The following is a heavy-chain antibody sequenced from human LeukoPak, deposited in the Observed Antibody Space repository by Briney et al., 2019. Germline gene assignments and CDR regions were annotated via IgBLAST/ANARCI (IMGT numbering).Heavy chain of an antibody. CDR3: ARDSSSWEFDY. CDR2: INPSGGST. CDR1: GYTFTSYY. J-gene: IGHJ4*02. V-gene: IGHV1-46*01. D-gene: IGHD6-13*01. Sequence: ASVRVSCKASGYTFTSYYMHWVRQAPGQGLEWMGIINPSGGSTSYAQKFQGRVTMTRDTSASTVYMELSSLRSEDTAVYYCARDSSSWEFDYWGQGTLVTVSS.